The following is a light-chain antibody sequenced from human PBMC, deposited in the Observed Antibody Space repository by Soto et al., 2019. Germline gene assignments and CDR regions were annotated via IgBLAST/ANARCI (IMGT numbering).Light chain of an antibody. J-gene: IGLJ1*01. CDR2: GGS. V-gene: IGLV2-11*01. CDR3: CSYAGGPEV. Sequence: QSAGTQPRSVSLSPGQSVTISCSGTSSDVGGYKYVSWCQQKPGKAPKLIIYGGSRWPSGVPNRFSGSKSGNRASLTISGLQAEDEGDYYCCSYAGGPEVFGTGTKVTVL. CDR1: SSDVGGYKY.